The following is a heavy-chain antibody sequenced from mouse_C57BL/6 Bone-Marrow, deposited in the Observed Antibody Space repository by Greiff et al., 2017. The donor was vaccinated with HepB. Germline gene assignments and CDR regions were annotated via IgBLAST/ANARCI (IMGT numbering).Heavy chain of an antibody. J-gene: IGHJ1*03. D-gene: IGHD1-1*01. CDR1: GYTFTSYW. CDR3: ARSDYYGSSPWWYFDV. CDR2: IDPSDSYT. V-gene: IGHV1-50*01. Sequence: QVQLQQPGAELVKPGASVKLSCKASGYTFTSYWMQWVKQRPGQGLEWIGEIDPSDSYTNYNQKFKGQATLTVDTSSSTAYMQLSSLTSEDSAVYYCARSDYYGSSPWWYFDVWGTGTTVTVSS.